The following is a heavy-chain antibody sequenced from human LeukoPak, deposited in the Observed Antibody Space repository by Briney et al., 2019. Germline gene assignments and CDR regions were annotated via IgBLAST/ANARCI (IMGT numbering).Heavy chain of an antibody. V-gene: IGHV4-34*01. J-gene: IGHJ4*02. Sequence: PSETLSLTCAVYGGSFSGYYWSWIRQPPGKGLEWIGEINHSGSTNYNPSLKSRVTISVDTSENQFSLKLSSVTAADTAVYYCARGARSGKAFWYWGQGTLVTVSS. CDR3: ARGARSGKAFWY. D-gene: IGHD3-10*01. CDR1: GGSFSGYY. CDR2: INHSGST.